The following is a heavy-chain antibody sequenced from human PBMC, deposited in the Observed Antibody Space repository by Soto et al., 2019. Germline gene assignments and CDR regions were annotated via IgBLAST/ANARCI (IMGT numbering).Heavy chain of an antibody. Sequence: GGSLRLSCAASGFTFSTYSMNWVRQAPGKGLEWVSYISSSSSTIFYTDSVKGRFTVSRDNAKNSLYLQMNSLRAEDTAVYYCAKDQGKGYSYGYYYYYGMDVWGQGTTVTVSS. D-gene: IGHD5-18*01. J-gene: IGHJ6*02. CDR2: ISSSSSTI. CDR3: AKDQGKGYSYGYYYYYGMDV. CDR1: GFTFSTYS. V-gene: IGHV3-48*01.